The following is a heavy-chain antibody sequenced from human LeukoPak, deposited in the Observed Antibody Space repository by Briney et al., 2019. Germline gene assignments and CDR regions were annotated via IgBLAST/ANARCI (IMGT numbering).Heavy chain of an antibody. CDR1: GGSISSYY. D-gene: IGHD3-9*01. CDR3: ARGDILTGSYYFGY. J-gene: IGHJ4*02. CDR2: IYYSGST. V-gene: IGHV4-59*01. Sequence: SETLSLTCTVSGGSISSYYWSWIRQPPGKGLEWIGYIYYSGSTNYNPSLKNRVTISVDTSKNQFSLKLSSVTAADTAVYYCARGDILTGSYYFGYWGQGTLVTVSS.